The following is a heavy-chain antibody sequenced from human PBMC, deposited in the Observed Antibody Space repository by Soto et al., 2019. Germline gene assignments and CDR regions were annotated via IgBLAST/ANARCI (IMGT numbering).Heavy chain of an antibody. CDR2: ISYDGSNK. CDR1: GFTFSSYG. J-gene: IGHJ4*02. Sequence: PGGSLRLSCAASGFTFSSYGMHWVRQAPGKGLEWVAVISYDGSNKYYADSVKGRFTISRDNSENTLYLQMNSLRAEDTSVYYCAKESGPPQPIDYWGQGALVTVSS. CDR3: AKESGPPQPIDY. V-gene: IGHV3-30*18.